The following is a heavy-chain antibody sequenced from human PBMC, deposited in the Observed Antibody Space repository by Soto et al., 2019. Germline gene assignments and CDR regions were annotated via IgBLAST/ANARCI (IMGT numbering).Heavy chain of an antibody. J-gene: IGHJ6*03. V-gene: IGHV3-49*03. CDR3: TRDGSGFKYYYMDV. CDR1: GFTFGDYA. D-gene: IGHD3-10*01. Sequence: GGSLRLSCTASGFTFGDYAISWFRQAPGKGLEWVGFIRSKAYGGTTEYAASVKGRFTISRDDSKSIAYLQMNSLKTEDTAVYYCTRDGSGFKYYYMDVWGKGTTVTVSS. CDR2: IRSKAYGGTT.